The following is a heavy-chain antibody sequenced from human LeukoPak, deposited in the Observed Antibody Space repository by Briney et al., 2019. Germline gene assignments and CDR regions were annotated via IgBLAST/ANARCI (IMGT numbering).Heavy chain of an antibody. V-gene: IGHV3-21*01. J-gene: IGHJ6*02. CDR2: ISSSGHYI. Sequence: GGSLRLSCAASGFTFSSYNMNWVRQAPGKGLGWVSSISSSGHYIYYADSVKGRFTISRDNAKNSLYVQMNSLRAEDTAVYYCARDHYGMDVWGQGTKVTVSS. CDR3: ARDHYGMDV. CDR1: GFTFSSYN.